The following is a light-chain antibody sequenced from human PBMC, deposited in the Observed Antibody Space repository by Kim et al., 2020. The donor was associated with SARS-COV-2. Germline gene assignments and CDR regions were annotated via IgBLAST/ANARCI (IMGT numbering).Light chain of an antibody. V-gene: IGKV1-17*01. CDR1: EDIRND. Sequence: ASVGDRVSITGGGSEDIRNDVGWDKHRQGRAPKRPIYGVSSVQSGVPQRFSGSVSVTEFTLTIRGLQPEDIATYSCLQHNTYPITFGEGTRLEIK. CDR3: LQHNTYPIT. J-gene: IGKJ5*01. CDR2: GVS.